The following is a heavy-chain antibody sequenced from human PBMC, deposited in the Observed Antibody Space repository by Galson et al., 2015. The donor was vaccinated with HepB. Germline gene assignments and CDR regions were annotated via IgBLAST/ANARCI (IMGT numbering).Heavy chain of an antibody. V-gene: IGHV1-69*02. CDR1: GGTFSSYT. CDR2: IIPILGIA. Sequence: SVKVSCKASGGTFSSYTISWVRQAPGQGLEWMGRIIPILGIANYAQKFQGRVTITADKSTSTAYMELSSLKASDTAMYYCASGPMGFGELSFSGAFDIWGQGTMVTVSS. D-gene: IGHD3-10*01. J-gene: IGHJ3*02. CDR3: ASGPMGFGELSFSGAFDI.